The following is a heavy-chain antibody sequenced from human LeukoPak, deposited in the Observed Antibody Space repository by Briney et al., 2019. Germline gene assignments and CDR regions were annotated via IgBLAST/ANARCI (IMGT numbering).Heavy chain of an antibody. Sequence: PSQTLSLTCTVSGASITSGDHYWSWIRQPPGKGLEWIGEINHSGSTNYNPSLKSRVTISVDTSKNQFSLMLSSVTAADTAVYYCARGSGPYSSSSSGMDVWGQGTTVTVSS. CDR1: GASITSGDHY. CDR3: ARGSGPYSSSSSGMDV. V-gene: IGHV4-30-4*08. CDR2: INHSGST. J-gene: IGHJ6*02. D-gene: IGHD6-6*01.